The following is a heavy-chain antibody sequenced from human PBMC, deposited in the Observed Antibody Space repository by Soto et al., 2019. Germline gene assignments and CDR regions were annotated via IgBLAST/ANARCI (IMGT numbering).Heavy chain of an antibody. Sequence: GGSLRLSCAASGFTFSSYWMSWVRQAPGKGLEWVANIKQDGSEKYYVDSVKGRFTISRDNAKNSLYLQMNSLRAEDTAVYYCAREGYDCWSGYYYYYYGMDVWGQGTTVTVSS. CDR1: GFTFSSYW. CDR3: AREGYDCWSGYYYYYYGMDV. D-gene: IGHD3-3*01. CDR2: IKQDGSEK. V-gene: IGHV3-7*01. J-gene: IGHJ6*02.